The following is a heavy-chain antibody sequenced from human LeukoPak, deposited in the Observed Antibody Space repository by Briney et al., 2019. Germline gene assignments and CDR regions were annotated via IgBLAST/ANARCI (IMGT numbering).Heavy chain of an antibody. V-gene: IGHV3-74*01. CDR2: ITPDGSST. Sequence: PGGSLRLSCAASGFXFSTSWIHWVRQAPGKGLVWVARITPDGSSTSRADSARGRFTISRDNAKNTLYLQLNSLRVEDTAVYYCAGGSSTWYTNWGQGTLVTVSS. J-gene: IGHJ4*02. D-gene: IGHD6-13*01. CDR1: GFXFSTSW. CDR3: AGGSSTWYTN.